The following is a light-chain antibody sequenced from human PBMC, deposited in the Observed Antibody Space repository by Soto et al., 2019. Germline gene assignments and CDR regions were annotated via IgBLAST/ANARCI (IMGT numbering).Light chain of an antibody. CDR3: QQRSDWPVT. V-gene: IGKV3-11*01. CDR2: DTS. Sequence: EIVLTQSPVTLSLSPGERATLSCRASQSVSSSLAWYQQKPGQAPRLLIYDTSNRATGIPARFSASGSGTDSSLTISSLEPEDFAVYCCQQRSDWPVTFGQGTRLEI. CDR1: QSVSSS. J-gene: IGKJ5*01.